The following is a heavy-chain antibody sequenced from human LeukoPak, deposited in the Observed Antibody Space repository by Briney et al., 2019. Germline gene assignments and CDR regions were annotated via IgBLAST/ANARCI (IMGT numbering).Heavy chain of an antibody. Sequence: PSETLSLTCTVSGGSISSYYWSWIRQPPGKGLEWIGYIYYSGSTNYNPSLKSQVTISVDTSKNQFSLKLSSVTAADTAVYYCARGHDYYDSSGYYYEGGGDLYYFDYWGQGTLVTVSS. J-gene: IGHJ4*02. CDR1: GGSISSYY. CDR2: IYYSGST. CDR3: ARGHDYYDSSGYYYEGGGDLYYFDY. D-gene: IGHD3-22*01. V-gene: IGHV4-59*01.